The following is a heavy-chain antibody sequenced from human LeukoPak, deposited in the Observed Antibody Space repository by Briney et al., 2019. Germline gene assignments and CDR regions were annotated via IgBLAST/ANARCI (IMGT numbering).Heavy chain of an antibody. Sequence: GGSPRLSCAASGFTFSSYSMNWVRQAPGKGLEWVSSISSSSSYIYYADSVKGRFTISRDNAKNSLYLQMNSLRAEDTAVYYCARRRDSGSLQHFDYWGQGTLVTVSS. D-gene: IGHD1-26*01. CDR2: ISSSSSYI. J-gene: IGHJ4*02. CDR3: ARRRDSGSLQHFDY. V-gene: IGHV3-21*04. CDR1: GFTFSSYS.